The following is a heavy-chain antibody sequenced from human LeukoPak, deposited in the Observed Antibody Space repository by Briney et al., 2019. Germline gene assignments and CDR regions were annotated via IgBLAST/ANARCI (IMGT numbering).Heavy chain of an antibody. CDR3: ARGTIAAPYYYYYMDV. J-gene: IGHJ6*03. V-gene: IGHV4-38-2*02. CDR2: INHSGST. CDR1: GYSISSGYY. D-gene: IGHD6-13*01. Sequence: PSETLSLTCTVSGYSISSGYYWGWIRQPPGKGLEWIGEINHSGSTNYNPSLKSRVTISVDTSKNQFSLKLSSVTAADTAVYYCARGTIAAPYYYYYMDVWGKGTTVTVSS.